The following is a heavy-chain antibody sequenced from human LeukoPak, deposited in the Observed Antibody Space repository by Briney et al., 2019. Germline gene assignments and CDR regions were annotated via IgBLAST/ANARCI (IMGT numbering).Heavy chain of an antibody. CDR2: ISNSGRSK. D-gene: IGHD2-2*01. V-gene: IGHV3-11*05. J-gene: IGHJ4*02. CDR1: RFTFSDYY. Sequence: GGSLRLSCAASRFTFSDYYMVWIRQAPGKGLEWVSYISNSGRSKKYADSVKGRFTISRDNAKNSLSLQMNSVRPEDTAVYYCARADRTSWFDYWGQGTLVTVSS. CDR3: ARADRTSWFDY.